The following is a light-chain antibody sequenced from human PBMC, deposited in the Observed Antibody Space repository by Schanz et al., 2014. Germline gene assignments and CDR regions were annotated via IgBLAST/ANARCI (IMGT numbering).Light chain of an antibody. J-gene: IGLJ2*01. V-gene: IGLV1-40*01. CDR3: QSFDSSLTL. CDR1: SSNIGAGYD. Sequence: QSVLTQPPSVSGAPGQRVTISCTGSSSNIGAGYDVHWYQQLPGTAPKLVIFGNTNRPSGVPDRFPGSKSGTSASLAIAGLQAEDEAVYYCQSFDSSLTLFGGGTKLTVL. CDR2: GNT.